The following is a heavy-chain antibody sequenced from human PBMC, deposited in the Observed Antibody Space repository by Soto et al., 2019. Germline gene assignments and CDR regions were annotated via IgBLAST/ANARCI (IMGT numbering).Heavy chain of an antibody. J-gene: IGHJ6*02. Sequence: EVQLVESGGGLVQPGRSLRLSCAASGFTFDDYAMHWVRQAPGKGLEWVSGISWNSGSIGYADSVKGRFTISRDNAKNSLYLQMNSLRAEDTALYYCAKDSTLYSMDVWGQGTTVTVSS. CDR1: GFTFDDYA. CDR2: ISWNSGSI. CDR3: AKDSTLYSMDV. V-gene: IGHV3-9*01.